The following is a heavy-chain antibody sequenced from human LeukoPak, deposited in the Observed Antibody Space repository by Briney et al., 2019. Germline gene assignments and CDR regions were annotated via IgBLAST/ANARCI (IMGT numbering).Heavy chain of an antibody. Sequence: GGSLRLSCAASGFTLSNYGMSWVRQAPGKGLEWVSAISGSGGSTYYADSVKGRFTISRDNSKNTLYLQMNSLRAEDTAVYYCASHVDKAMVPPDYWGQGTLITVSS. CDR1: GFTLSNYG. V-gene: IGHV3-23*01. J-gene: IGHJ4*02. CDR3: ASHVDKAMVPPDY. CDR2: ISGSGGST. D-gene: IGHD5-18*01.